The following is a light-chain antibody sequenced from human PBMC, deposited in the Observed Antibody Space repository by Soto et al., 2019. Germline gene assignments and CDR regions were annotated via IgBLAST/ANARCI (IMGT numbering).Light chain of an antibody. CDR1: VSDVDGYNY. CDR3: GSYTGSSTLYV. Sequence: QSALTQPASVSGSPGQSITISCTGTVSDVDGYNYVSWYQQHPGKAPKLMIYEVTNRPSGISNRFSGSKSGNTASLTTSGLQADDEADYYCGSYTGSSTLYVFGTGTKLTVL. J-gene: IGLJ1*01. V-gene: IGLV2-14*01. CDR2: EVT.